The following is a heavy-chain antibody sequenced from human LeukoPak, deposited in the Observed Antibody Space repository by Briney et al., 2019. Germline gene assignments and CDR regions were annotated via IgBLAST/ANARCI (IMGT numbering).Heavy chain of an antibody. CDR3: ARARGYYFHYFDY. V-gene: IGHV4-34*01. Sequence: SETLSLTCAVYGGSFSGYYWSWIRQPPGKGLEWIGEINHSGSTNYNPSLKSRVTISVDTSKNQFSLKLSSVTAADTAVYYCARARGYYFHYFDYWGQGTLVTVSS. D-gene: IGHD3-22*01. J-gene: IGHJ4*02. CDR2: INHSGST. CDR1: GGSFSGYY.